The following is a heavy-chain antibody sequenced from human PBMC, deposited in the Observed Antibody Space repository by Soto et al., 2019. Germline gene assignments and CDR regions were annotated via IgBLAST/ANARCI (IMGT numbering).Heavy chain of an antibody. D-gene: IGHD3-22*01. CDR1: GDSVSSNSAA. CDR2: TYYRSKWSN. CDR3: ARNHEITMIVVVNLGFDY. V-gene: IGHV6-1*01. J-gene: IGHJ4*02. Sequence: PSQTLSLTCAISGDSVSSNSAAWNWIRQSPSRGLEWLGRTYYRSKWSNDYAVSVKSRITINPDTSKNQFSLRLNSVTPEDTAVYYCARNHEITMIVVVNLGFDYWGQGTLVTVSS.